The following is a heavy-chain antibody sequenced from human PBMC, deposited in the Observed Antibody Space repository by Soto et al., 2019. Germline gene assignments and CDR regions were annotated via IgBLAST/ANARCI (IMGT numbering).Heavy chain of an antibody. J-gene: IGHJ1*01. D-gene: IGHD3-22*01. CDR1: GFTFSSYS. V-gene: IGHV3-23*01. CDR2: ISGSGDST. CDR3: AKCCYYSSGRLLRYFQH. Sequence: GGSLRLSCAASGFTFSSYSMNWVRQAPGKGLEWVSGISGSGDSTYYADSVKGRFTISRDNSKNTLYLQMNSLRAEDTAVYYCAKCCYYSSGRLLRYFQHWGQGTLVTVSS.